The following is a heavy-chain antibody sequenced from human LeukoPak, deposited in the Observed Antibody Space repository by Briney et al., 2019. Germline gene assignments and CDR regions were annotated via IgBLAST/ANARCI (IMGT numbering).Heavy chain of an antibody. CDR3: ARGAMVRGVIIWGDYFDY. J-gene: IGHJ4*02. CDR1: GYTFTGYY. Sequence: ASVKVSCKASGYTFTGYYMHWVRQAPGQGLEWMGWINPNSGGTNYAQKFQGRVTMTRDTSISTAYMELGRLRSDDTAVYYCARGAMVRGVIIWGDYFDYWGQGTLVTVSS. CDR2: INPNSGGT. D-gene: IGHD3-10*01. V-gene: IGHV1-2*02.